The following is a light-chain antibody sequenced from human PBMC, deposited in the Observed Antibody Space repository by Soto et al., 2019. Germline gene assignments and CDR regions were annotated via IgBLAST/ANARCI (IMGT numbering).Light chain of an antibody. V-gene: IGLV2-14*01. CDR1: GSDIGAYNY. Sequence: QSALTQHASVSGSPGQSITISCTGSGSDIGAYNYVSWYQQHPGKAPKLLIHGVTRRPSGVSSRFSASKSAYTASLTISGLQAEDEANYYCSSFTTSYFYVFGPGTQLTVL. J-gene: IGLJ7*01. CDR2: GVT. CDR3: SSFTTSYFYV.